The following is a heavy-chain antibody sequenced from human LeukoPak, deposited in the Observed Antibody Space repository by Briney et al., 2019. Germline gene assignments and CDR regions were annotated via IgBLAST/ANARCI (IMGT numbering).Heavy chain of an antibody. CDR1: GFTFSSYG. V-gene: IGHV3-30*18. D-gene: IGHD3-10*01. J-gene: IGHJ4*02. CDR2: ISYDGSNK. CDR3: AKDGIGAPDY. Sequence: GGSLRLSCAASGFTFSSYGMHWVRQAPGKGLEWVAVISYDGSNKYCADSVKGRFTISRDNSKNTLYLQMNSPRAEDTAVYYCAKDGIGAPDYWCQGTLVTVSS.